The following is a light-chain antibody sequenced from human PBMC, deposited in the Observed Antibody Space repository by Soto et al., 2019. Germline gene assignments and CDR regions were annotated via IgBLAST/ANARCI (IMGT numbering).Light chain of an antibody. CDR1: QSVSSN. J-gene: IGKJ2*01. CDR2: GAS. CDR3: QQYNNWPQT. V-gene: IGKV3-15*01. Sequence: EIVMTQSPATLSVSPGERATLSCRASQSVSSNLAWYQQKPGQAPRVLIYGASTRATAIPARFSGSGSGTEFTLTISSLQSEDFAVYYCQQYNNWPQTFGQGTKLETK.